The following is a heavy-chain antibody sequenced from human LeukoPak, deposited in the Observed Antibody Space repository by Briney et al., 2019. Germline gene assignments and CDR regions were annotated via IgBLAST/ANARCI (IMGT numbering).Heavy chain of an antibody. CDR2: IYYSGST. CDR1: GGSISSYY. Sequence: SETLSLTCIVSGGSISSYYWSWIRQPPGKGLEWIGYIYYSGSTNYNPSLKSRVTISVDTSKNQFSLKLSSVTAADTAVYYCAREKVGATYWFDPWGQGTLVTVSS. J-gene: IGHJ5*02. D-gene: IGHD1-26*01. V-gene: IGHV4-59*01. CDR3: AREKVGATYWFDP.